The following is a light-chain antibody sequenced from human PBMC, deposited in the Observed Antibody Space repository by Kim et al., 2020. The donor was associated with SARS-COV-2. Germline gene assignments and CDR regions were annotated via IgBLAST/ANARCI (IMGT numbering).Light chain of an antibody. CDR3: ATWDDSLNGWV. V-gene: IGLV1-44*01. J-gene: IGLJ3*02. CDR1: HSNIGSNT. Sequence: GQRVTISGSGGHSNIGSNTVNWYQHLPQTAPKLLIFSDDERPSGVPDRFSGSRSGTSASLAVSGLQLADEADYYCATWDDSLNGWVFGGGTQLTVL. CDR2: SDD.